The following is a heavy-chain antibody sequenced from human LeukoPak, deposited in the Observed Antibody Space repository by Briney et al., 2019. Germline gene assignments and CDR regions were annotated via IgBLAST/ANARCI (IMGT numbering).Heavy chain of an antibody. CDR3: ARVYYDFWSGYHPFDY. J-gene: IGHJ4*02. CDR1: GGSISSHY. CDR2: IYYSGST. V-gene: IGHV4-59*11. Sequence: PSETLSLTCTVSGGSISSHYWSWIRQPPGKGLEWIGYIYYSGSTNYNPSLKSRVTISVDTSKNQFSLKLSSVTAADTAVYYCARVYYDFWSGYHPFDYWGQGTLVTVSS. D-gene: IGHD3-3*01.